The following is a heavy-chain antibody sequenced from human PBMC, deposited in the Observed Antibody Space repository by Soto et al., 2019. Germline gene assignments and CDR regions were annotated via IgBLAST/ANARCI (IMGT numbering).Heavy chain of an antibody. Sequence: KPSETLSLTCTVSGGSISFDHYHWTWIRQPPGKGLEWIGYVHYSGSVLYNPSLQSRVSISVDTSKNQFSLKLSSVTAADTAVYFCAREDDGGDRDYYGLDVWGQGTTVTVSS. CDR1: GGSISFDHYH. V-gene: IGHV4-30-4*01. J-gene: IGHJ6*02. CDR2: VHYSGSV. CDR3: AREDDGGDRDYYGLDV. D-gene: IGHD2-21*02.